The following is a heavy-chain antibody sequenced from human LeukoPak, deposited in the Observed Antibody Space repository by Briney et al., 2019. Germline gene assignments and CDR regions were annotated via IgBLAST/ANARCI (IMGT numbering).Heavy chain of an antibody. Sequence: PGGSLRLSCAASGFTFSSYAMTWVRQAPEKGLEWVSAISGSGGSTYYADSVKGRFSISRDNSKNTLYLQMNSLRAEDTAVYYCAKNPQQLVRGGRSQIDYWGQGTLLTVSS. CDR3: AKNPQQLVRGGRSQIDY. CDR2: ISGSGGST. CDR1: GFTFSSYA. J-gene: IGHJ4*02. D-gene: IGHD6-13*01. V-gene: IGHV3-23*01.